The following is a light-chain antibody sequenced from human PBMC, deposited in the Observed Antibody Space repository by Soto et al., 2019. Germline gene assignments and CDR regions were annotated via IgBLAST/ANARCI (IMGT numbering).Light chain of an antibody. Sequence: EIVMTQSPATLSVSPGERATLSCRASQSVSNNLAWYQQKPGQAPRILIYDASTRATGIPARFSGSGSGTEFTLTISSLQSEDFAVYYCQQYNNWPPLTLGGGTKVEIK. CDR1: QSVSNN. J-gene: IGKJ4*01. V-gene: IGKV3-15*01. CDR3: QQYNNWPPLT. CDR2: DAS.